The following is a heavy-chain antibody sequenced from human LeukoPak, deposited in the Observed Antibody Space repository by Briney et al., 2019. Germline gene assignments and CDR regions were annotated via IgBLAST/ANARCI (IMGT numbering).Heavy chain of an antibody. CDR2: MSYDVNNK. V-gene: IGHV3-30-3*01. D-gene: IGHD1-26*01. CDR3: AREGLIEPSTIGGFDI. J-gene: IGHJ3*02. CDR1: GFTFSSYE. Sequence: GGSLRLSCAASGFTFSSYEMHWVRQAPGKGLEWVASMSYDVNNKYYADSVQGRFTISRDNSKNTLDLQMNSLRVEDTAVYYCAREGLIEPSTIGGFDIWGQGTMVTVSS.